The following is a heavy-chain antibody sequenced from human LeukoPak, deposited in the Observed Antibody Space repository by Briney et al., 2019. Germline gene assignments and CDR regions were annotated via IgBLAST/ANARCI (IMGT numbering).Heavy chain of an antibody. CDR1: GFSVSSDY. V-gene: IGHV3-53*01. J-gene: IGHJ4*02. CDR2: LYSGGST. Sequence: GGSLRLSCVASGFSVSSDYMTWVRQAPGQGLEWVSVLYSGGSTYYAGSVKGRFTFSRDNSKNTLYLQMNNLRVEDTAVYYCARYHTALNYWGQGTLVTASS. CDR3: ARYHTALNY. D-gene: IGHD5-18*01.